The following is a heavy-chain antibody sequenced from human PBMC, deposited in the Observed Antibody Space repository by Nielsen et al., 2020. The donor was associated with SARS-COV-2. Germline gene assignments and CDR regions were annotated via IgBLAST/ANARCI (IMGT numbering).Heavy chain of an antibody. D-gene: IGHD6-13*01. CDR2: IHYSGST. CDR3: ARHVAIAAVSYYFDY. Sequence: SETLSLTCTVSGGSISSSSYYWGWIRQPPGKGLEWIGSIHYSGSTYYNPSLKSRVTISVDTSKNQFSLKLSSVTAADTAVYYCARHVAIAAVSYYFDYWGQGTLVTVSS. V-gene: IGHV4-39*01. J-gene: IGHJ4*02. CDR1: GGSISSSSYY.